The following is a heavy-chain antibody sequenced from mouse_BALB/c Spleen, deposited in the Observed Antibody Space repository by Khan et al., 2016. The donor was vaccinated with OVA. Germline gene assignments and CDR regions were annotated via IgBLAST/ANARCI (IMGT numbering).Heavy chain of an antibody. Sequence: VQLKQSGPGLVQPSQSLSITCTVSGFSLTTYGVHWVRQSPGKGLEWLGVIWSGGSTDYNAPFISRLSISKDSSKSQVFFKMNSLQVNDTAIYYCARNYDYDEGLAYWGQGTLVTVS. J-gene: IGHJ3*01. CDR1: GFSLTTYG. CDR2: IWSGGST. CDR3: ARNYDYDEGLAY. V-gene: IGHV2-2*02. D-gene: IGHD2-4*01.